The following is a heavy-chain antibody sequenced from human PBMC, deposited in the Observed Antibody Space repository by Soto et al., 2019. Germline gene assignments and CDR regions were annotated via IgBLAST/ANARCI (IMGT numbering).Heavy chain of an antibody. Sequence: QVQLQESGPGLVKPSETLSLTCTVSGDSVTSGGHNWSWIRQPPGKGLEWVGQFQYGGSSNYNPSLERPLTISFDTSKNHFSLKLTSVTAADPAVYDCATFYAAFGGRGQWGQGPLVNVSS. CDR3: ATFYAAFGGRGQ. CDR1: GDSVTSGGHN. CDR2: FQYGGSS. D-gene: IGHD2-15*01. J-gene: IGHJ4*02. V-gene: IGHV4-61*03.